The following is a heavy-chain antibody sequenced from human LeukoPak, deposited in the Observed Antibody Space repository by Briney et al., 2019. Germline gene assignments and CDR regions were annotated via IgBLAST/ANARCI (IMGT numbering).Heavy chain of an antibody. D-gene: IGHD2-15*01. J-gene: IGHJ5*02. Sequence: GESLKISCKGSGYSFTSYWIGWVRQMPGKGLEWMGIIYPGDSDTSYSPSFQGQVTISADKSISTAYLQWSSLKASDTAMYYCARGYCSGGSCSPPYNWFDPWGQGTLVTVSS. CDR1: GYSFTSYW. V-gene: IGHV5-51*01. CDR3: ARGYCSGGSCSPPYNWFDP. CDR2: IYPGDSDT.